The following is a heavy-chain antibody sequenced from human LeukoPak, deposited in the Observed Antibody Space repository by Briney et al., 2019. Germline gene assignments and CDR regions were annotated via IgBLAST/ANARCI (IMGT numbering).Heavy chain of an antibody. CDR3: ARARDVYYDRAFDI. Sequence: PSETLSLTCAVSGDSISSGGYSWSWIRQPPGKGLEWIGYIYYSGSTNYNPSLKSRVTISVDTSKNQFSLKLSSVTAADTAVYYCARARDVYYDRAFDIWGQGTMVTFSS. D-gene: IGHD3-22*01. J-gene: IGHJ3*02. CDR2: IYYSGST. CDR1: GDSISSGGYS. V-gene: IGHV4-61*08.